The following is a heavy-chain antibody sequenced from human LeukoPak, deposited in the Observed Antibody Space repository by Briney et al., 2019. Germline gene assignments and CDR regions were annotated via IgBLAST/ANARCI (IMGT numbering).Heavy chain of an antibody. Sequence: GGSLRLSCAASGFTFSSYEMNWVRQAPGKGLEWVSSISISGTTLYYADSVKGRFTISRDNAKNSLSLQMNSLRAEDTAVYYCARARLSSTGGDDWGQGTLVTVSS. CDR1: GFTFSSYE. J-gene: IGHJ4*02. CDR2: ISISGTTL. CDR3: ARARLSSTGGDD. D-gene: IGHD3-16*01. V-gene: IGHV3-48*03.